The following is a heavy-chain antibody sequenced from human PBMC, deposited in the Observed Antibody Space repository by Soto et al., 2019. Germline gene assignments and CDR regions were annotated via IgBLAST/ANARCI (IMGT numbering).Heavy chain of an antibody. V-gene: IGHV4-39*01. J-gene: IGHJ6*02. CDR2: IYYSGST. Sequence: PSETLSLTCTVSGGSISSSSYYWGWIRQPPGKGLEWIGSIYYSGSTYYNPSLKSRVTISVDTSKNQFSLKLSSVTAAGTAVYYCACYYGMDVWGQGTTVTVSS. CDR3: ACYYGMDV. CDR1: GGSISSSSYY.